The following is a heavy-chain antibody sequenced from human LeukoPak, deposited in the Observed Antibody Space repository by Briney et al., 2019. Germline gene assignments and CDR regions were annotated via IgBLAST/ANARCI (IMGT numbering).Heavy chain of an antibody. J-gene: IGHJ4*02. CDR3: AKDWGYSSSQGYYFDY. D-gene: IGHD6-13*01. CDR1: GFTFSSYA. Sequence: GGSLRLSCAASGFTFSSYAVSWVRQAPGRGLEWVSSISGSGVATYSADSVKGRFTISRDNSKNTLYLQMNSLRAEDTAVYYCAKDWGYSSSQGYYFDYWGQGTVVTVSS. CDR2: ISGSGVAT. V-gene: IGHV3-23*01.